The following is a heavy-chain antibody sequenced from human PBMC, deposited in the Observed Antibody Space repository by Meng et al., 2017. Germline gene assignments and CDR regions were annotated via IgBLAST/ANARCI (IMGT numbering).Heavy chain of an antibody. CDR2: IYYSGST. V-gene: IGHV4-39*07. CDR3: ARGKVYDSSGFGLEYFDY. J-gene: IGHJ4*02. D-gene: IGHD3-22*01. CDR1: GGSISSSSYY. Sequence: SETLSLTCTVSGGSISSSSYYWGWIRQPPGKGLEWIGSIYYSGSTYYNPSLKSRVTISVDTSKNQFSLKLSSVTAADTAVYYCARGKVYDSSGFGLEYFDYWGQGTLVTVSS.